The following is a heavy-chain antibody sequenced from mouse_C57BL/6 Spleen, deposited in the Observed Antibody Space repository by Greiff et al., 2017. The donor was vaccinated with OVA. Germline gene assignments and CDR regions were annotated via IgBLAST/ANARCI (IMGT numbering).Heavy chain of an antibody. CDR2: IWRGGST. J-gene: IGHJ4*01. CDR1: GFSLTSYG. V-gene: IGHV2-5*01. Sequence: QVQLQQSGPGLVQPSQSLSITCTVSGFSLTSYGVHWVRQSPGKGLEWLGVIWRGGSTDYNAAFMSRLSITKDNSKSQVFFKMNSLQADDTATYYCSKNWGLPYYYAMDDWGQGTSVTVSS. D-gene: IGHD2-4*01. CDR3: SKNWGLPYYYAMDD.